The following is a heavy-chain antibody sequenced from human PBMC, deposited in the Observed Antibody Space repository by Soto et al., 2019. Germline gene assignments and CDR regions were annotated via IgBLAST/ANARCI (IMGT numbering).Heavy chain of an antibody. CDR3: ARDLPSTSTLGAYSWFDP. V-gene: IGHV3-30*03. J-gene: IGHJ5*02. Sequence: QVQLVQSGGGVVQPGLSLKLSCAVSGYNFSTYAMHWVRQSPGKGLEWVAVISYDGTVAYYGDSVKGRFIISRDNSKSTVSLQMNSLRHDDTALYYCARDLPSTSTLGAYSWFDPWGQGTLVTVSS. CDR1: GYNFSTYA. D-gene: IGHD1-26*01. CDR2: ISYDGTVA.